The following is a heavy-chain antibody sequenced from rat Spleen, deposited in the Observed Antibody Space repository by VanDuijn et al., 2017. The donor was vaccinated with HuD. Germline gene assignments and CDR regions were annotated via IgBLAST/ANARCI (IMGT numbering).Heavy chain of an antibody. Sequence: EVQLVESGGGLVQPGRSLKLSCAASGLTFSNYGMHWIRQAPTKGLEWVASISPSGGSTYFRNSVRGRFTISRDNAKSTLCLQMDSLRSEDTATYYWAADRGYSPDYWVAHWGQGTLVTVSS. CDR2: ISPSGGST. J-gene: IGHJ3*01. D-gene: IGHD1-6*01. CDR3: AADRGYSPDYWVAH. V-gene: IGHV5-19*01. CDR1: GLTFSNYG.